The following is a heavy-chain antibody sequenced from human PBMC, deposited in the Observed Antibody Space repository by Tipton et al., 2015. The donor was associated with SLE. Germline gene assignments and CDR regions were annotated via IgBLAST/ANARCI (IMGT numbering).Heavy chain of an antibody. D-gene: IGHD5-18*01. J-gene: IGHJ5*02. CDR2: IYYTGTTT. Sequence: TLSLTCSVSGGSVSSSSKYWAWIRQPPGKGLEWFGSIYYTGTTTDYTSFLKSRVTMSVDTSKNQFSLRLTSVIAADTAVYYCARLHGYSYGLNWFDPWGQGTLISVSS. CDR1: GGSVSSSSKY. CDR3: ARLHGYSYGLNWFDP. V-gene: IGHV4-39*07.